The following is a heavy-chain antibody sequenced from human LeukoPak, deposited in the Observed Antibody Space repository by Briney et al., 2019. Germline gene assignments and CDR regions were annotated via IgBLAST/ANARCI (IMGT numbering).Heavy chain of an antibody. CDR1: VFTFSNYD. D-gene: IGHD2-15*01. CDR3: AKSEEDAWSDAFDI. Sequence: GGSLRLSCAASVFTFSNYDMHWVRQAPGKGLEWVAVISYDGINKYYGDSVKGQFAISRDNSKNTLYLQMNSLRPEDTAVYYCAKSEEDAWSDAFDIWGQGTMVIVSS. V-gene: IGHV3-30*18. CDR2: ISYDGINK. J-gene: IGHJ3*02.